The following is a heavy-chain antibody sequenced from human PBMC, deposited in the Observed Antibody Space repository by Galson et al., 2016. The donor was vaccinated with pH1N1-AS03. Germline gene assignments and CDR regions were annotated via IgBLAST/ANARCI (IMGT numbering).Heavy chain of an antibody. CDR3: ARAIGAAGSA. J-gene: IGHJ4*02. V-gene: IGHV3-7*03. CDR2: IKEDGSVK. Sequence: LRLSCAGSGFTFSSYWMSWVRQAPGKGLEWVANIKEDGSVKYYVDSVKGRFTIPRDNAKNSVYLQMNSLRADDTAVYYCARAIGAAGSAWGQGTLVTVSS. D-gene: IGHD6-13*01. CDR1: GFTFSSYW.